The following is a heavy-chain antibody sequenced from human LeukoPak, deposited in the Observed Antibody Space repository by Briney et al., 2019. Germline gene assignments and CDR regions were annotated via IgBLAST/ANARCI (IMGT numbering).Heavy chain of an antibody. CDR1: GFSLTNYW. CDR3: ARQYCGGDCYPEPDAFDI. J-gene: IGHJ3*02. Sequence: GESLKISCKGSGFSLTNYWSSWVRKVPGKGLDWMGIIYPGDSDTRYSPSFQGQVTISADKSINTAHLQWSSLKASDTAMYYCARQYCGGDCYPEPDAFDIWGQGTMVTVSS. V-gene: IGHV5-51*01. D-gene: IGHD2-21*02. CDR2: IYPGDSDT.